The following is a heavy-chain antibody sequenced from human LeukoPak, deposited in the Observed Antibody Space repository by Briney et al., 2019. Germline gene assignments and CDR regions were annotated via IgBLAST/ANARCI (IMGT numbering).Heavy chain of an antibody. CDR1: GYSINNYW. D-gene: IGHD2-15*01. J-gene: IGHJ5*02. CDR2: IYPADSDI. V-gene: IGHV5-51*01. Sequence: RGESLKISCKGSGYSINNYWIGWVRQMPGKGLEWMGIIYPADSDIRYSPSFQGQVTISADKFISTAYLQWSSLKASDTAMYYCARQEYCSGGSCYTWFDPWGQGTLVTVSS. CDR3: ARQEYCSGGSCYTWFDP.